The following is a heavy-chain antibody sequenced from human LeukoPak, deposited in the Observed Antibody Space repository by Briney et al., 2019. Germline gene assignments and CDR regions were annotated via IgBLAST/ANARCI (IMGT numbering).Heavy chain of an antibody. CDR1: GGSFTGYY. CDR2: INYSGST. Sequence: PSETLSLTCAVYGGSFTGYYWSWIRQPPGKGLEWIGEINYSGSTNYNPSLKSRVTISVDTSKNQVSLKMTSVTAADTAVYSCARGKNKPTWDYYYWTSGAKGPRSPSR. J-gene: IGHJ6*03. CDR3: ARGKNKPTWDYYYWTS. V-gene: IGHV4-34*01. D-gene: IGHD1/OR15-1a*01.